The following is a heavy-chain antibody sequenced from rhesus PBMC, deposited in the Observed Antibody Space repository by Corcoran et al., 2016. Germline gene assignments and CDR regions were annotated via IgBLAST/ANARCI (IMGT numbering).Heavy chain of an antibody. Sequence: DVQLVETGGGLVQPGGSLRLSCAASGFTLSGYDMNWVRQAPGKGLELVSFISYTCKTIYYSDSVKGRFTISRSNAKNSLFLQISSLRAEDTSVYYCTRETRGFEFWGQGALVTVSS. J-gene: IGHJ1*01. V-gene: IGHV3-136*01. D-gene: IGHD2-39*01. CDR3: TRETRGFEF. CDR1: GFTLSGYD. CDR2: ISYTCKTI.